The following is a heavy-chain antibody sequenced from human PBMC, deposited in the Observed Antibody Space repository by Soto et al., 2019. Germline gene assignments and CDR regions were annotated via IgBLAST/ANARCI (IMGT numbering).Heavy chain of an antibody. CDR2: IYSSWST. CDR3: ARAERIYGMGV. V-gene: IGHV4-59*13. Sequence: QVQLQESGPGLVKPSETLSLTCTVSGGSISSYYWSWIRQPPRKGLEWIGYIYSSWSTNYNPSLKSRVTISVDTSKNQFSLKLSSVTAADTAVYYCARAERIYGMGVWGQGTTVTVSS. CDR1: GGSISSYY. J-gene: IGHJ6*02.